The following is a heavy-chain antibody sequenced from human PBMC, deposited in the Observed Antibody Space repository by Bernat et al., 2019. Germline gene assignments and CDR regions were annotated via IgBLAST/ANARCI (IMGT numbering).Heavy chain of an antibody. D-gene: IGHD4-23*01. CDR3: ARGLRWPQYYFDY. CDR2: INHSGST. Sequence: QVQLQQWGAGLLKPSETLSLTCAVYGGSFSGSYWSWIRHPPGKGLEWFGEINHSGSTNYNPSLKSRVTISVDTSKNQFSMKLSSVTAADTAVYYCARGLRWPQYYFDYWGQGTLVTVSS. V-gene: IGHV4-34*01. J-gene: IGHJ4*02. CDR1: GGSFSGSY.